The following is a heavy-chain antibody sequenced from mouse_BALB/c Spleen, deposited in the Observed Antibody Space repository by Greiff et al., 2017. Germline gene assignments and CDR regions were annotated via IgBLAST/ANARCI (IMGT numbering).Heavy chain of an antibody. CDR1: GFTFSSFG. CDR3: AGAYGNYPYYAMDY. CDR2: ISSGSSTI. V-gene: IGHV5-17*02. Sequence: DVMLVESGGGLVQPGGSRKLSCAASGFTFSSFGMHWVRQAPEKGLEWVAYISSGSSTIYYADTVKGRFTISRDNPKNTLFLQMTSLRSEDTAMYYCAGAYGNYPYYAMDYWGQGTSVTVSS. J-gene: IGHJ4*01. D-gene: IGHD2-10*02.